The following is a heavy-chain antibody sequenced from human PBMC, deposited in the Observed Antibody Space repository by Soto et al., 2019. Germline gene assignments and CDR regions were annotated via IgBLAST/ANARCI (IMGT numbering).Heavy chain of an antibody. D-gene: IGHD6-19*01. CDR3: ARAHHVGAMAGPAY. CDR2: ISYDGSNK. J-gene: IGHJ4*02. V-gene: IGHV3-30-3*01. CDR1: GFTFSSYA. Sequence: QVQLVESGGGVVQPGRSLRLSCAASGFTFSSYAMHWVRQAPGKGLEWVAVISYDGSNKYYADSVKGRFTISRDNSKNTLYLQMNSLRAEDTAVYYCARAHHVGAMAGPAYWGQGTLVTVSS.